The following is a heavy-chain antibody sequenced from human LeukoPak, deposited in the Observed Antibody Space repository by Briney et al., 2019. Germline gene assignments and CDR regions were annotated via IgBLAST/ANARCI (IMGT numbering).Heavy chain of an antibody. CDR3: ARGSSMVRGVITRTNWFDP. CDR1: GYTFTGYY. CDR2: INPNSGGT. D-gene: IGHD3-10*01. V-gene: IGHV1-2*02. J-gene: IGHJ5*02. Sequence: ASVKVSCKASGYTFTGYYMHWVRQAPGQGLEWMGWINPNSGGTNYAQKFQGRVTMTRDTSISTAYVELSRLRSDDTAVYYCARGSSMVRGVITRTNWFDPWGQGTLVTVSS.